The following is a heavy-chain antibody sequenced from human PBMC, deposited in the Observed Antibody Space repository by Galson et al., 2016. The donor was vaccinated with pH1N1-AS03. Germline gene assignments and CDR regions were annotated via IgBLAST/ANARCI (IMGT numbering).Heavy chain of an antibody. CDR1: GYTFTGYY. V-gene: IGHV1-2*02. J-gene: IGHJ4*02. D-gene: IGHD3-22*01. CDR3: ARSHPAFDSSGYYYDY. CDR2: INPNSGGT. Sequence: SVKVSCKASGYTFTGYYMHWVRQAPGQGLEWMGWINPNSGGTNYAQQFQGRVTMTRDTSISTAYMALSRLRSGDTAVYYCARSHPAFDSSGYYYDYWGQGTLVTVSS.